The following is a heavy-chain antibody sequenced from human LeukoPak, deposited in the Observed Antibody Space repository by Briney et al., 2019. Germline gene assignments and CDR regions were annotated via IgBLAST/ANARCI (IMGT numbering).Heavy chain of an antibody. CDR3: ARTPYYDILTGYSPGWFDP. V-gene: IGHV4-61*02. CDR1: GRSISSSSYY. D-gene: IGHD3-9*01. Sequence: SETLSLTCTVSGRSISSSSYYWSWIRQPAGKGLEWIGRIYTSGSTNYNPSLKSRVTISVDTSKNQFSLKLNSVTAADTAVYYCARTPYYDILTGYSPGWFDPWGQGTLVTVSS. J-gene: IGHJ5*02. CDR2: IYTSGST.